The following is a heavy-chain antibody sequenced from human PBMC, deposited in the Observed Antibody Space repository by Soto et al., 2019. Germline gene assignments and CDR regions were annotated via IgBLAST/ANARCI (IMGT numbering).Heavy chain of an antibody. CDR1: GFTFSSYG. CDR2: ISYDGSNK. V-gene: IGHV3-30*18. Sequence: PGGSLRLSCAASGFTFSSYGMHWVRQAPGKGLEWVAVISYDGSNKYYADSVKGRFTISRDNSKNTLYLQMNSLRAEDTAVYYCAKHQLAYCGGDCYSLRGGFDYWGQGTLVTVSS. CDR3: AKHQLAYCGGDCYSLRGGFDY. D-gene: IGHD2-21*02. J-gene: IGHJ4*02.